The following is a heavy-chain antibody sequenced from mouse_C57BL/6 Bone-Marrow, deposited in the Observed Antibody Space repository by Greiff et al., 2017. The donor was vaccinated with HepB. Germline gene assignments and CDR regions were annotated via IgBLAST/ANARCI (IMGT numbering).Heavy chain of an antibody. V-gene: IGHV5-4*01. J-gene: IGHJ3*01. CDR3: ARDRGSTGKSRFAY. Sequence: EVQLVESGGGLVKPGGSLKLSCAASGFTFSSYAMSWVRQTPEKRLEWVATISDGGSYTYYPDNVKGRFTISRDNAKNNLYLQMSHLKSEDTAMYYSARDRGSTGKSRFAYWGQGTLVTVSA. CDR2: ISDGGSYT. CDR1: GFTFSSYA. D-gene: IGHD1-3*01.